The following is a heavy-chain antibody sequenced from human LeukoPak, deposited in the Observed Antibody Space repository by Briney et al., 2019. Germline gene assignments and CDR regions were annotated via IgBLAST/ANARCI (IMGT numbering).Heavy chain of an antibody. V-gene: IGHV1-69*04. D-gene: IGHD2-2*01. CDR2: IIPIRGIA. CDR1: GGTFSGYA. CDR3: ARRYCSSTNCLDYYYGLDV. J-gene: IGHJ6*02. Sequence: SVKVSCKASGGTFSGYAFNWVRQAPGQGLEWMGRIIPIRGIANYAQKFQGRVTITADKSTSTVYMELSSLRSEDTAVYYCARRYCSSTNCLDYYYGLDVWGQGTTVTVSS.